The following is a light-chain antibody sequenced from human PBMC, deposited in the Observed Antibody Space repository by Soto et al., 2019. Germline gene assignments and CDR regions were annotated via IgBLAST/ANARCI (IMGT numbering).Light chain of an antibody. CDR1: QSISNY. CDR3: QQSHSTPLT. J-gene: IGKJ2*01. V-gene: IGKV1-39*01. CDR2: AAS. Sequence: DIQMTQSPSSLSASVRDRVIITCRASQSISNYLNWYQQKPGKAPKLLIYAASSLLSGVPSRFSGSGSGTDFTLTISSLQPEDSATYFCQQSHSTPLTFGQGTKLEIK.